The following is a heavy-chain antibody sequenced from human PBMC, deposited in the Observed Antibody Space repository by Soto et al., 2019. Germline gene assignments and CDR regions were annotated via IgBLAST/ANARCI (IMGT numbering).Heavy chain of an antibody. D-gene: IGHD3-22*01. CDR1: GFTFSSYA. CDR3: AKDAGYASSGYYDNWLDP. V-gene: IGHV3-23*01. J-gene: IGHJ5*02. CDR2: ISGSGGST. Sequence: LRLSCAASGFTFSSYAMGWVRQAPGKGLEWVSAISGSGGSTYYADSVQGRFTISRDNSKNTLYLQMNSLRAEDTAVYYCAKDAGYASSGYYDNWLDPWGQGTLVTV.